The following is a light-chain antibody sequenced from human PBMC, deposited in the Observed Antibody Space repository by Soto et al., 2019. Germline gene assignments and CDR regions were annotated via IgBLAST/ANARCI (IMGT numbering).Light chain of an antibody. J-gene: IGKJ1*01. CDR2: DAS. CDR1: QNVNTN. V-gene: IGKV3-15*01. Sequence: EIVLTQSPATLSVSPGEGINLSCRASQNVNTNLAWYQHKPGQAPWLLIYDASTRATGIPARFSGSGSGTEFTLTISSLQSEDFALYYCQQYNNWPRTFGQGTKVDIK. CDR3: QQYNNWPRT.